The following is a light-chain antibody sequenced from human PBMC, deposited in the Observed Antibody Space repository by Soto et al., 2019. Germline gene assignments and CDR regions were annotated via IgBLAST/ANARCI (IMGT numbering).Light chain of an antibody. CDR1: SSDVGGYNY. CDR3: RSYTSSSTGV. V-gene: IGLV2-14*01. Sequence: QSVLTQPASVSGSPGQSITISCTGTSSDVGGYNYVSWYQQHPGKAPKRMIYEVSNRPSGVSNRFSGSKSGNTASLTISGRQAEDEADYYCRSYTSSSTGVFGGGTKLTVL. CDR2: EVS. J-gene: IGLJ3*02.